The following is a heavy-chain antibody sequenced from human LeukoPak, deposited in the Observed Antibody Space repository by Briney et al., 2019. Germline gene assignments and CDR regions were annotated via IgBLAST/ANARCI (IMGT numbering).Heavy chain of an antibody. Sequence: GGSLRLSCTGSQFIFSKYGLNWVRQSPGRGLEWISSITRSGSNIDYADSVRGRFTIPRDNAKNSLFLHMNSLRVEDTAVYYCARLTIYDDTGYWGQGTLVTVSS. V-gene: IGHV3-48*03. CDR2: ITRSGSNI. D-gene: IGHD3-3*01. J-gene: IGHJ4*02. CDR3: ARLTIYDDTGY. CDR1: QFIFSKYG.